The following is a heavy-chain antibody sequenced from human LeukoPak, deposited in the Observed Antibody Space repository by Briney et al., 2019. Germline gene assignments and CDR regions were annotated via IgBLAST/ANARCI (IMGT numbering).Heavy chain of an antibody. CDR1: GASISDTHW. CDR3: ARVGLLRLVERSPYYLDC. D-gene: IGHD3-16*01. Sequence: PSGTLSLTCAVSGASISDTHWWCCVRQPPAKGLEGIGEIYKSRSPNYNPSLRSRVAISKDKSKNRFLLKLTSVTAAATAVYFCARVGLLRLVERSPYYLDCWGQGTLVTVSS. V-gene: IGHV4-4*02. J-gene: IGHJ4*02. CDR2: IYKSRSP.